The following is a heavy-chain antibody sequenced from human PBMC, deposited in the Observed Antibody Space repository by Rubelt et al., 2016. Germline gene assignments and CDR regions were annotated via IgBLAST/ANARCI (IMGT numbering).Heavy chain of an antibody. D-gene: IGHD6-6*01. Sequence: KASGGTFSSYAISWVRQASGQGLEWMGGIIPILGIANYAQKFQGRVTIIADNSTSTAYMELSSLRSEDTAVYYCARGPVQLARFYYYYGMYVWGQGTTVTVCS. V-gene: IGHV1-69*10. J-gene: IGHJ6*01. CDR2: IIPILGIA. CDR1: GGTFSSYA. CDR3: ARGPVQLARFYYYYGMYV.